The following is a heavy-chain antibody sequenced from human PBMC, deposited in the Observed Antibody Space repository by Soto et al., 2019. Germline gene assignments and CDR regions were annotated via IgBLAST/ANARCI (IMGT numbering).Heavy chain of an antibody. CDR1: GASVSLYS. Sequence: PSETLSLTCTVSGASVSLYSWSWMRQPPGKGLEWVGYMDSTGSTNPNPSLTSRVSTSPDTSKNQFSLKLYSVTAADTAVYYFARARGNYFDSWGQGTRATVSA. V-gene: IGHV4-59*02. D-gene: IGHD1-26*01. CDR2: MDSTGST. J-gene: IGHJ4*02. CDR3: ARARGNYFDS.